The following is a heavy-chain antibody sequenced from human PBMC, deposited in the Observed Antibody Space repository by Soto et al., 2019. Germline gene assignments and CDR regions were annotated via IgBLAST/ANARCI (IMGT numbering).Heavy chain of an antibody. CDR3: AHSGTYYDFWSGYSPYYFDY. CDR1: GFSLSTSGVG. V-gene: IGHV2-5*02. D-gene: IGHD3-3*01. Sequence: QITLKESGPTLVKPTQTLTLTCTFSGFSLSTSGVGVGWIRQPPGKALEWLALIYWDDDKRYSPSLNSRLTDTKDTSKNQVVLTMTNMDPVDTATYYCAHSGTYYDFWSGYSPYYFDYWGQGTLVTVSS. CDR2: IYWDDDK. J-gene: IGHJ4*02.